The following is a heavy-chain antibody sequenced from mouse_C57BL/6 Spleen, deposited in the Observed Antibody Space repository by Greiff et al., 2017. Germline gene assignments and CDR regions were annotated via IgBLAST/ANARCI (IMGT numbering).Heavy chain of an antibody. D-gene: IGHD3-2*02. V-gene: IGHV5S21*01. CDR1: GFTFSSSA. Sequence: EVKVEESGDGLVKPGGSLKLSCAASGFTFSSSALPWVRQTPEKRLEWVAYISSGGDCIYYAATVMGRFTISSDNARNTLYLQMRSMTSEDTAMYYCSRTTAQSAMDYWGQGTSVTVSS. CDR3: SRTTAQSAMDY. CDR2: ISSGGDCI. J-gene: IGHJ4*01.